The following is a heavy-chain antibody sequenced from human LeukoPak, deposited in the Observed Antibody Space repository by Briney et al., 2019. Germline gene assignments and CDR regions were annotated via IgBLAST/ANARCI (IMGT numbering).Heavy chain of an antibody. Sequence: SETLSLTCAVYGGSFSGYYWSWIRQPPGKGLEWIGEINHSGSTNYNPSLKSRVTISVDTSKNQFSLKLSSVTAADTAVYYCARVRVLRFLEWKYYFDYWGQGTLVTVSS. CDR2: INHSGST. CDR1: GGSFSGYY. CDR3: ARVRVLRFLEWKYYFDY. J-gene: IGHJ4*02. D-gene: IGHD3-3*01. V-gene: IGHV4-34*01.